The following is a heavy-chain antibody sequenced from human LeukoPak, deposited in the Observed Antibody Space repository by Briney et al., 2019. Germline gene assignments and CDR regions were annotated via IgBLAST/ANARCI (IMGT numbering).Heavy chain of an antibody. D-gene: IGHD5-18*01. CDR2: IYYSGST. CDR1: GGSIRNYY. Sequence: SETLSLTCSISGGSIRNYYWSWIRQPPGKGLEWIGYIYYSGSTNYNPSLKSRVTISVDTSKNQFSLKLSSVTAADTAVYYCAGGYSYGSTYYYMDVWGKGTTVTISS. CDR3: AGGYSYGSTYYYMDV. V-gene: IGHV4-59*01. J-gene: IGHJ6*03.